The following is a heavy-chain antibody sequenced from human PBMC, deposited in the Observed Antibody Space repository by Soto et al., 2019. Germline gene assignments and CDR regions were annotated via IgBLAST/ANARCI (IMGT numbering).Heavy chain of an antibody. J-gene: IGHJ5*02. CDR2: MYYSGRN. D-gene: IGHD1-20*01. Sequence: SETLSLTCTVSGGSISTHYWSWIRQPPGKGLEWIGYMYYSGRNSYNPSLKSRVTISVDTSKKQFSLKLSSVTAADTAVYYCARGGGITSSCDPWGQGTLVPVSS. CDR3: ARGGGITSSCDP. V-gene: IGHV4-59*11. CDR1: GGSISTHY.